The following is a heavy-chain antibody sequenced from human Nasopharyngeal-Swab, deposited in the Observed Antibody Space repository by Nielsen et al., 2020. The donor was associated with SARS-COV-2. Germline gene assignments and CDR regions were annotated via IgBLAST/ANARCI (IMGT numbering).Heavy chain of an antibody. CDR2: IYYSGST. CDR1: GGSISSSSYY. D-gene: IGHD6-6*01. J-gene: IGHJ4*02. V-gene: IGHV4-39*01. CDR3: ARRGEGGSSPCYFDY. Sequence: SETLSLTCTVSGGSISSSSYYWGWIRQPPGKGLEWIGSIYYSGSTYYNPSLKSRVTISVDTSKNQFSLKLSSVTAADTAVYYCARRGEGGSSPCYFDYWGQGTLVTVSS.